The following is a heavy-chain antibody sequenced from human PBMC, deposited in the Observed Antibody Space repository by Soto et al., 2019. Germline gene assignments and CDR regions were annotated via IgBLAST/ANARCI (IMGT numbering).Heavy chain of an antibody. D-gene: IGHD3-10*01. J-gene: IGHJ6*03. Sequence: SATLSLTCTLSAAAISTYYWSWTRQPPGKELKRIGYIDYSGRTNYNPSLKSRVTISVDTSKNQFSLKLSSVTAADTAVYYCASDSAYFYYTDVWCKGTT. CDR1: AAAISTYY. CDR2: IDYSGRT. CDR3: ASDSAYFYYTDV. V-gene: IGHV4-59*01.